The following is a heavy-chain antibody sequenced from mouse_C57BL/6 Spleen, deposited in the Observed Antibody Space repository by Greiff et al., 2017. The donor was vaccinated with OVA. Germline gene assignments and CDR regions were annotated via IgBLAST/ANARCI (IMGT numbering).Heavy chain of an antibody. CDR2: ISDGGSYT. D-gene: IGHD2-4*01. Sequence: EVKLVESGGGLVKPGGSLKLSCAASGFTFSSYAMSWVRQTPEKRLEWVATISDGGSYTYYPDNVKGRFTISRDNAKNNLYLQMSHLKSEDTAMYYCARGEGYDYYFDYWGQGTTLTVSS. CDR3: ARGEGYDYYFDY. V-gene: IGHV5-4*03. J-gene: IGHJ2*01. CDR1: GFTFSSYA.